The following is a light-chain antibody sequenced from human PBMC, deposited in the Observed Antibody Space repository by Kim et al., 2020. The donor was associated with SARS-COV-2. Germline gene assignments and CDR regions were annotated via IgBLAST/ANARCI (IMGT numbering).Light chain of an antibody. V-gene: IGLV3-19*01. Sequence: SSELTQDPAVSVALGQTVRITCQGDSLRSYYATWYQQKPGQAPILVIYVKNNRPSGIPDRFSGSSSGNTASLTITWTQAGDEADYSCNSRASNANVVFVG. CDR2: VKN. J-gene: IGLJ2*01. CDR1: SLRSYY. CDR3: NSRASNANVV.